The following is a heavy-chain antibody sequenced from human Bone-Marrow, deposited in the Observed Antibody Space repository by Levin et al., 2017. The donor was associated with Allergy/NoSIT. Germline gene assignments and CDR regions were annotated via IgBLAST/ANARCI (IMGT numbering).Heavy chain of an antibody. CDR3: AKGLTRAYSLGFGDY. CDR1: GITFDEYG. V-gene: IGHV3-9*01. D-gene: IGHD3-10*01. CDR2: ISWNSDAI. Sequence: SLKISCAASGITFDEYGMNWVRQTPGRGLEWVSGISWNSDAIGYADSVKGRFTISRDNAKKSLFLQMNSLRGEDTAFYYCAKGLTRAYSLGFGDYWGQGALVTVSS. J-gene: IGHJ4*02.